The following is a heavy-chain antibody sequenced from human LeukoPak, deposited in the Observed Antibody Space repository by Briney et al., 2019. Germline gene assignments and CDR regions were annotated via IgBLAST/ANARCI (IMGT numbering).Heavy chain of an antibody. CDR1: GGSISRSGYY. V-gene: IGHV4-30-2*01. J-gene: IGHJ5*02. D-gene: IGHD2-2*01. CDR2: IYHSGST. Sequence: SETLSLTCTVSGGSISRSGYYWNWIRQPPGKGLEWIGYIYHSGSTYYNPSLKSRVTISVDRSKNQFSLKLRSVTAADTAVYHCARGGYCSTSSCPKAYNWIDPWGQGTLVTVSS. CDR3: ARGGYCSTSSCPKAYNWIDP.